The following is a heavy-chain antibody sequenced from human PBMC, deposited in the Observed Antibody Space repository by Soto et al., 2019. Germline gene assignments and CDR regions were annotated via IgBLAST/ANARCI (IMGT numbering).Heavy chain of an antibody. Sequence: QVQLVEAGGGVVRPGRSLRLFCAASGFTVISYVLRGFRQAPGKGRAGGAVIWDDGSKKYYAESVKGRFTISRDNSKNQLYLQIISLKDEDTAVYYCSRGVVESGYESENGFDYWGHRTLLTVSS. CDR1: GFTVISYV. J-gene: IGHJ4*01. CDR2: IWDDGSKK. V-gene: IGHV3-33*01. CDR3: SRGVVESGYESENGFDY. D-gene: IGHD5-12*01.